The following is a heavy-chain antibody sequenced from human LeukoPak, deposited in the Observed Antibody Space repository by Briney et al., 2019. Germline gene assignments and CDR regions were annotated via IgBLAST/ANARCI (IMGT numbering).Heavy chain of an antibody. D-gene: IGHD3-3*01. CDR1: GFTFSSYA. Sequence: GGALRLSCAASGFTFSSYAMSWVRQAPGKGLEWVSAISGSGGSTYYADSVKGRFTISRDNSKNTLYLQMNSLRAEDTAVYYCAKVGYDFWSGYWVDYWGQGTLVTVSS. CDR2: ISGSGGST. V-gene: IGHV3-23*01. J-gene: IGHJ4*02. CDR3: AKVGYDFWSGYWVDY.